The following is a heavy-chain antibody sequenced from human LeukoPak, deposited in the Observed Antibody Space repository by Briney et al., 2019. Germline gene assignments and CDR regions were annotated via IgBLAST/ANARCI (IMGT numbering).Heavy chain of an antibody. CDR1: GGSISNSF. Sequence: PSETLSLTCTVSGGSISNSFWSWIRQPAGEGLEWIGRIYTDGSTNSNPSLRSRITMSLDTSKNQFSLKLTSVTAADTAVYSCARAPSGCGGTCAFDSWGQGTLVTVSS. CDR2: IYTDGST. V-gene: IGHV4-4*07. CDR3: ARAPSGCGGTCAFDS. D-gene: IGHD2-15*01. J-gene: IGHJ4*02.